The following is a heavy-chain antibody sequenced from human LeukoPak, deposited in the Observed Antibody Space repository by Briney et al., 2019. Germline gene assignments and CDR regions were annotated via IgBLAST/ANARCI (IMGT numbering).Heavy chain of an antibody. CDR3: ARVLNSGSYYRLDY. CDR1: GGSISSYY. J-gene: IGHJ4*02. D-gene: IGHD1-26*01. Sequence: SETLSLTCTVSGGSISSYYWSWIRQPPGKGLEWIGYIYYSGSTNYNPSLKSRVTISVDTSKNQFSLKLSSVTAADTAVYYCARVLNSGSYYRLDYWGQGTLVTVSS. V-gene: IGHV4-59*01. CDR2: IYYSGST.